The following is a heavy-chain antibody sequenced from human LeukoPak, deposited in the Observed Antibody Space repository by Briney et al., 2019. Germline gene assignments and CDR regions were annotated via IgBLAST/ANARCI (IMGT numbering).Heavy chain of an antibody. D-gene: IGHD3-16*02. CDR3: ASSLSLWANYRCH. CDR2: IAVDGTK. Sequence: GGSLRLSCVASGFTLSNYEMNWVRQAPGKGLEWVSFIAVDGTKYYPDSVKGRFTISRDSAKNSLFLQMNSLRAEDTAVYYCASSLSLWANYRCHWGRGTLVTVSS. J-gene: IGHJ4*02. CDR1: GFTLSNYE. V-gene: IGHV3-48*03.